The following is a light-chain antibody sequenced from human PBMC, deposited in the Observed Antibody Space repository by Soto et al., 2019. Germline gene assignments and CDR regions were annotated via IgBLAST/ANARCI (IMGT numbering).Light chain of an antibody. V-gene: IGLV2-14*01. Sequence: QSALTQPASVSGSPGQSITISCTGTSSDVGASNYVSWYQQHPGKAPKLVIFEVSRRPSGVSDRFSGSKSGNTASLTISGLRAEDEADYYCLSYTTTTTLYVIFGGGTKLTV. CDR2: EVS. J-gene: IGLJ2*01. CDR1: SSDVGASNY. CDR3: LSYTTTTTLYVI.